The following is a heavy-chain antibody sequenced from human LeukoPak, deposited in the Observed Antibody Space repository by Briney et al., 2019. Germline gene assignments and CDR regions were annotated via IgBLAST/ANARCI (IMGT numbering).Heavy chain of an antibody. Sequence: GASVNVSCKASGYTFTRYGISWVRQAPGQGLEWMGWISAYNGNTNYAQKLQGRVTMTTDTSTSTAYMELRSLRSDDTAVYYCARDSDLFGVVMSHWGQGTLVTVSS. CDR2: ISAYNGNT. V-gene: IGHV1-18*01. CDR1: GYTFTRYG. J-gene: IGHJ4*02. D-gene: IGHD3-3*01. CDR3: ARDSDLFGVVMSH.